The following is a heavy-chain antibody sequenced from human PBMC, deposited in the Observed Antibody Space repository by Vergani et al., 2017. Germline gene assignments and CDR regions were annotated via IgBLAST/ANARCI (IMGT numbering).Heavy chain of an antibody. D-gene: IGHD1-1*01. J-gene: IGHJ4*02. V-gene: IGHV5-51*01. CDR2: IYPADSDT. CDR3: ARHTTYTDS. CDR1: EYSFGNYW. Sequence: EVELVQSGPEMRKPGESVTISCKGSEYSFGNYWIGWVRQMPGKGLEWMGIIYPADSDTRYSPSFQVQVTISADKSISTAFLQWDSLKASDTALYYCARHTTYTDSWGQGTVVTVSS.